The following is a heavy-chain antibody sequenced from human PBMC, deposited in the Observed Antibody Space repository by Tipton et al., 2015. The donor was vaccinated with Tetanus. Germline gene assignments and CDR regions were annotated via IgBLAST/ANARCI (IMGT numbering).Heavy chain of an antibody. CDR2: IYYSGST. Sequence: TLSLTCTVSGDSISRSRYFWNWIRQRPGEGPEWIGYIYYSGSTYYNPSFESRVSMSVDTSKNQFSLNLTSVTAADTAVYFCARERSGFNVGHLDVWGPGILVIVSS. V-gene: IGHV4-30-4*01. CDR1: GDSISRSRYF. D-gene: IGHD3-3*01. CDR3: ARERSGFNVGHLDV. J-gene: IGHJ4*02.